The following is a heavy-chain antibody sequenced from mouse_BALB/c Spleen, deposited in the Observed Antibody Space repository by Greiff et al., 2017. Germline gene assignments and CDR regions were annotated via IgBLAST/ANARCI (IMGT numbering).Heavy chain of an antibody. V-gene: IGHV5-4*02. CDR3: ARAITTVYFDY. J-gene: IGHJ2*01. Sequence: EVQRVESGGGLVKPGGSLKLSCAASGFTFSDYYMYWVRQTPEKRLEWVATISDGGSYTYYPDSVKGRFTISRDNAKNNLYLQMSSLKSEDTAMYYCARAITTVYFDYWGQGTTLTVSS. CDR1: GFTFSDYY. D-gene: IGHD1-1*01. CDR2: ISDGGSYT.